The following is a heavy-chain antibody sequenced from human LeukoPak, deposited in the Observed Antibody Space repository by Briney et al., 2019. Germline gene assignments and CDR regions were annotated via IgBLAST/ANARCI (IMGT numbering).Heavy chain of an antibody. CDR1: GGSFSGYY. CDR2: INHSGST. V-gene: IGHV4-34*01. J-gene: IGHJ6*03. CDR3: ARQSRLDYYYMDV. D-gene: IGHD2-21*01. Sequence: SETLSLTCAVYGGSFSGYYWSWIRQPPGKGLEWIGEINHSGSTNYNPSLKSRVTISVDTSKNQFSLKLSSVTAADTAVYYCARQSRLDYYYMDVWGKGTTVTISS.